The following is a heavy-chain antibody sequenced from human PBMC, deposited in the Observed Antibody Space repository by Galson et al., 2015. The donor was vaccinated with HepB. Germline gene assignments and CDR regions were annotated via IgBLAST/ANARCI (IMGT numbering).Heavy chain of an antibody. Sequence: SVKVSCKVSGYTFTRYDINWVRQATGQGPEWMGWMNPNSGNTGYAQKFQGRVTMTRNTSISTAYMELSSLRSEDTAVYYCARDLDSSGYYYSFDYWGQGTLVTVSS. D-gene: IGHD3-22*01. CDR3: ARDLDSSGYYYSFDY. J-gene: IGHJ4*02. CDR1: GYTFTRYD. V-gene: IGHV1-8*01. CDR2: MNPNSGNT.